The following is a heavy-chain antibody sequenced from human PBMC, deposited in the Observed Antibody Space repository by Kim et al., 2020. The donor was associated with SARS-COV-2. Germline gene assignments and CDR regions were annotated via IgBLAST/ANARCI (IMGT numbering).Heavy chain of an antibody. Sequence: GGSLRLSCAASGFTFSSYWMSWVRQAPGKGLEWVANIKQDGSEKYYVDSVKGRFTISRDNAKNSLYLQMNSLRAEDTAVYYCAREGCSGGSCYRFRYYGMDVWGQGTTVTVSS. CDR2: IKQDGSEK. J-gene: IGHJ6*02. D-gene: IGHD2-15*01. CDR1: GFTFSSYW. V-gene: IGHV3-7*01. CDR3: AREGCSGGSCYRFRYYGMDV.